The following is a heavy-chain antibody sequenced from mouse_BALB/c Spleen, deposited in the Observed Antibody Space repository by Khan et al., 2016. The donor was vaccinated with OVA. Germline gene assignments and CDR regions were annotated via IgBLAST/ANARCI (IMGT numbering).Heavy chain of an antibody. CDR1: GFSLTSYG. Sequence: QVQLKESGPGLVAPSQSLSITCTISGFSLTSYGVHWVRQPPGKGLEWLVVIWSDGRTTYNSALKSRLSISKDNSKSQVFSKMNSLQTDDTAMYYCAGHGYYGNYGPYFDVWGAGTTVTVSS. CDR2: IWSDGRT. CDR3: AGHGYYGNYGPYFDV. J-gene: IGHJ1*01. V-gene: IGHV2-6-1*01. D-gene: IGHD2-1*01.